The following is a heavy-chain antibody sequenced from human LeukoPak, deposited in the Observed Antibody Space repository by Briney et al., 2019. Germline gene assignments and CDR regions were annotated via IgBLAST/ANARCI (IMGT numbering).Heavy chain of an antibody. CDR3: ARDRRGGNSGFYYYYYYMDV. D-gene: IGHD4-23*01. J-gene: IGHJ6*03. CDR2: ISSSSSTI. V-gene: IGHV3-48*01. CDR1: GFTFSSYS. Sequence: GGSLRLSCAASGFTFSSYSMNWVRQAPGKGLEWVSYISSSSSTIYYADSVKGRFTISRDNAKNSLYLQMNSLRAEDTAVYYCARDRRGGNSGFYYYYYYMDVWGKGTTVTVSS.